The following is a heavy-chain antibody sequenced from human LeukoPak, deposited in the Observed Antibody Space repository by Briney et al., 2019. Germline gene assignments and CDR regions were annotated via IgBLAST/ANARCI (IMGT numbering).Heavy chain of an antibody. Sequence: SETLSLTCTVSGGSISSYYWSWIRQPPGKGLERIGYIYYSGSTNYNPSLKSRVTISVDTSKNQFSLKLSSVTAADTAVYYCARGVAAAGIPSYYFDYWGQGTLITVSS. V-gene: IGHV4-59*08. CDR2: IYYSGST. CDR3: ARGVAAAGIPSYYFDY. D-gene: IGHD6-13*01. J-gene: IGHJ4*02. CDR1: GGSISSYY.